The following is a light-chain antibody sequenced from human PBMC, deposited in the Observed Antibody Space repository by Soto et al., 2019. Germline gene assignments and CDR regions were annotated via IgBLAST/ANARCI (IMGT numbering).Light chain of an antibody. V-gene: IGLV2-14*01. J-gene: IGLJ1*01. Sequence: QSSLPQPASVSGAPGQSITISCTGTSSDVGNYKYVSCYQQHPRHAPKLMIYEVSNRPSGVSNRFSGSKSGNTASLTISGLQAEYETDYYGFSYTSSGTYASGTGPKATVL. CDR1: SSDVGNYKY. CDR3: FSYTSSGTYA. CDR2: EVS.